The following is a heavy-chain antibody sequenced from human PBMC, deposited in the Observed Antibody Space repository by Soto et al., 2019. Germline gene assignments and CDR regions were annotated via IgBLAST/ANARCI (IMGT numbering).Heavy chain of an antibody. Sequence: QLQLQESGSGLVKPSQTLSLTCAVSGGSISSGGYSWSWIRQPPGKGLEWIGYIYHSGSTYYNPSLKSRVTILVDRSKKQFSLKQCSGPAADTAVYYCARGNAKRLRNYYASITHGAFAIWGQGTMVTVSS. CDR3: ARGNAKRLRNYYASITHGAFAI. CDR2: IYHSGST. V-gene: IGHV4-30-2*01. CDR1: GGSISSGGYS. D-gene: IGHD3-22*01. J-gene: IGHJ3*02.